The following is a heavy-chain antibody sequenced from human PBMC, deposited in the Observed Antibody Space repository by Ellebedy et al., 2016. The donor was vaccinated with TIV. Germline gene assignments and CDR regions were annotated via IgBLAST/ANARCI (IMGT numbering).Heavy chain of an antibody. D-gene: IGHD3-22*01. V-gene: IGHV3-11*01. CDR3: ARAPENYYDSSGYYHFYYGMDV. CDR2: INSVGGNI. J-gene: IGHJ6*02. Sequence: GGSLRLXCAASGFTFSDYYMTWIRQAPGKGLEWLSYINSVGGNIYYADSVKGRFTISRDNAKNSLYLQMNSLRAEDTAVYYCARAPENYYDSSGYYHFYYGMDVWGQGTTVTVS. CDR1: GFTFSDYY.